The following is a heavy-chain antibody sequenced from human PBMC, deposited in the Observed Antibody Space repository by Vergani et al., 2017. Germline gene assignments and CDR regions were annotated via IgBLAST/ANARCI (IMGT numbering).Heavy chain of an antibody. D-gene: IGHD4-17*01. CDR3: VRDYGAGRPRSRRLLYDIGWFDP. CDR2: IKQDGREK. CDR1: GFTFSAYW. J-gene: IGHJ5*02. Sequence: EVLLVESGGGLVQPGGSLRLFCAASGFTFSAYWLNWVRQAPGKGLEWVANIKQDGREKYYVDSVKGRVTISRDNANNLVYLQMSSVRDDDTAVYYCVRDYGAGRPRSRRLLYDIGWFDPWGQGTLVTVSS. V-gene: IGHV3-7*01.